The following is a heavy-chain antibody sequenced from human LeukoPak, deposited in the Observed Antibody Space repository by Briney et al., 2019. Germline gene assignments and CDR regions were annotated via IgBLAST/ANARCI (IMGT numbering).Heavy chain of an antibody. J-gene: IGHJ3*02. Sequence: GGSLSLSCAASGFTFSSYAMHWVRQAPGKGLEYFSAISSNGGTTYYANSVKGRFIISRDNSKNTLCLQMGSLRAEDTAVYYCAREGDYGDYSDAFDIWGQGTMVTVSS. D-gene: IGHD4-17*01. CDR3: AREGDYGDYSDAFDI. V-gene: IGHV3-64*01. CDR2: ISSNGGTT. CDR1: GFTFSSYA.